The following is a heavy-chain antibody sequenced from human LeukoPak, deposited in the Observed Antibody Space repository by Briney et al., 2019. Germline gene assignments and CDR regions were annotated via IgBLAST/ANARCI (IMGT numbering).Heavy chain of an antibody. V-gene: IGHV3-21*01. CDR3: ARGPQFCSGGSCYGYYFDY. J-gene: IGHJ4*02. CDR2: ISSSGSYI. CDR1: GFTFSSYS. D-gene: IGHD2-15*01. Sequence: PGGSLRLSCAASGFTFSSYSMNWVRQPPGKGPEWVSSISSSGSYIYYADSVKGRFSISRDSAKNSLYLQMNSLRAEDTAVYYCARGPQFCSGGSCYGYYFDYWGQGTLVTVSS.